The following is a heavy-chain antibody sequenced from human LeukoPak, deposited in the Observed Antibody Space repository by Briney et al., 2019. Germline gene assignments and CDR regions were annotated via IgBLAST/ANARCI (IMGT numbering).Heavy chain of an antibody. V-gene: IGHV3-48*04. CDR2: ISSSGSTI. Sequence: HLGGSLRLSCAASGFTFSNHNMNWVRQAPGKGLEWVSYISSSGSTIYYADSVKGRFTISRDNAKNSLYLQMNSLRAEDTAVYYCARNRGPELLRPNDAFDIWGQGTMVTVSS. CDR3: ARNRGPELLRPNDAFDI. D-gene: IGHD1-26*01. J-gene: IGHJ3*02. CDR1: GFTFSNHN.